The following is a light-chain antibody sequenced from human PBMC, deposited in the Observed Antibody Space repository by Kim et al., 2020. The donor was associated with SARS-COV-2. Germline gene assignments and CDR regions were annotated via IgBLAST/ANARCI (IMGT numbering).Light chain of an antibody. CDR2: EVS. Sequence: QPASISCKSSQSLLHSDGKTSLYWYVQRPGQPPQLLIYEVSNRFSGVPDRFSGSGSGPDFTLKISRVAAEDGGVYYCMQNKNLPRTFGQGTKLEI. V-gene: IGKV2D-29*01. CDR3: MQNKNLPRT. CDR1: QSLLHSDGKTS. J-gene: IGKJ2*01.